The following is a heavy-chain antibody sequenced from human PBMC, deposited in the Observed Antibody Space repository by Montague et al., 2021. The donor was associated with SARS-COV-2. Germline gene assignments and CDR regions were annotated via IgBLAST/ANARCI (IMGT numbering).Heavy chain of an antibody. Sequence: SLRLSCAVSGFTFSSYSVTWVRQAPGKGLEWVSSISSSSNNVHYADSVKGRFTISRDNAKNSLCLQMNSLRVNDTAVYYCARVWAPYDYVWGSYRYFDYWGQGTLVTVS. CDR3: ARVWAPYDYVWGSYRYFDY. CDR1: GFTFSSYS. V-gene: IGHV3-21*01. CDR2: ISSSSNNV. J-gene: IGHJ4*02. D-gene: IGHD3-16*02.